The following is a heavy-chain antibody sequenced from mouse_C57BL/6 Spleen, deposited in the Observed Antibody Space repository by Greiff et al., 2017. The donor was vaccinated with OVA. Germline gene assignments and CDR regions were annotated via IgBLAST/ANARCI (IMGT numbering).Heavy chain of an antibody. Sequence: EVQLVESGGGLVKPGGSLKLSCAASGFTFSDYGMHWVRQAPEKGLEWVAYISRGSSTTYYADTVKGRFTISRDNAKNTLCLQMTRLRSEDTARYYCERDACYYWFAYWGQGTLVTVSA. D-gene: IGHD2-12*01. V-gene: IGHV5-17*01. CDR2: ISRGSSTT. J-gene: IGHJ3*01. CDR1: GFTFSDYG. CDR3: ERDACYYWFAY.